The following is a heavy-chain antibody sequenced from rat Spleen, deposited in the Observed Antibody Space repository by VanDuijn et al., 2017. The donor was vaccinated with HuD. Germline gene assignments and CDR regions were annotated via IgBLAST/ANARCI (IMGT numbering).Heavy chain of an antibody. D-gene: IGHD1-11*01. CDR3: AGHGGLRNWFAY. CDR2: ITTDGDNT. V-gene: IGHV5S13*01. CDR1: GLTFSNYD. J-gene: IGHJ3*01. Sequence: EVQLVESGGGLVQPGRSLQISCVASGLTFSNYDMAWVRQTPTKGLEWIASITTDGDNTYYRDSVKGRFTISRDDAKNTQYLQMDSPRSEDTATYYCAGHGGLRNWFAYWGLGTLVTVSS.